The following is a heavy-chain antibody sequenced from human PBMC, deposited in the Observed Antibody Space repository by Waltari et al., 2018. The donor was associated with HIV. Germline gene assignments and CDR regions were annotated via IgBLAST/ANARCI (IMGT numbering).Heavy chain of an antibody. V-gene: IGHV5-51*01. D-gene: IGHD3-22*01. J-gene: IGHJ4*02. CDR2: IYPGDPDT. CDR1: GYSFTTYW. Sequence: EVQLLQSGAEVKKPGESLKISCKASGYSFTTYWIGWVRQMPGKGLEWMGIIYPGDPDTRYIPSFQGQVIISVNKSISTAYLQWSSLMASDTAVYYCARTSVYYDSSGPWYFDYWGQGTLVTVSS. CDR3: ARTSVYYDSSGPWYFDY.